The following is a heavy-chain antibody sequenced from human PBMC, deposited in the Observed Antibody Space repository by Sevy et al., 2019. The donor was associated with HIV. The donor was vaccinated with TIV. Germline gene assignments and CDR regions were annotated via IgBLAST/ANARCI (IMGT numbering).Heavy chain of an antibody. D-gene: IGHD3-3*01. CDR3: ARDSATIFGVVNYYYGMDV. Sequence: ASVKVSCKASGYTFTGYYMHWVRQAPGQGLEWMGRINPNSGDTNYAQKFQGRVTMTRDTSISTAYMELSRLRSDDTAVYYCARDSATIFGVVNYYYGMDVWGQGTTVTVSS. CDR2: INPNSGDT. J-gene: IGHJ6*02. V-gene: IGHV1-2*06. CDR1: GYTFTGYY.